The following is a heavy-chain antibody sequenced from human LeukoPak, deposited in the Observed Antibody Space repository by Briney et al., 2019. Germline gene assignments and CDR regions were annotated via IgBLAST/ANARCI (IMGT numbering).Heavy chain of an antibody. Sequence: GSLRLSCAASGFTFHDHGMSWVRQPPGKGLEWVSALNWNGDHTGYADSVKGRFTISRDNAKKSLYLQMNSLTAEDTAFYYCAREEGPYFDCWGQGTLVTVSS. CDR1: GFTFHDHG. V-gene: IGHV3-20*04. CDR3: AREEGPYFDC. CDR2: LNWNGDHT. J-gene: IGHJ4*02.